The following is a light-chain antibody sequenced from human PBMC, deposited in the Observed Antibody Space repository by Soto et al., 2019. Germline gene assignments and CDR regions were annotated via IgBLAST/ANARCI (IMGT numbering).Light chain of an antibody. CDR1: SSDVGAYNI. Sequence: QSALTQPASVSGSPGQSITISCTGTSSDVGAYNIVSWYQQHPSKAPTVMIYEVTKRPSGVSNRFSGSKSGNTASLTISGLQAEDEADYYCCSYAGSRSLVFGGGTQLTVL. J-gene: IGLJ3*02. V-gene: IGLV2-23*02. CDR2: EVT. CDR3: CSYAGSRSLV.